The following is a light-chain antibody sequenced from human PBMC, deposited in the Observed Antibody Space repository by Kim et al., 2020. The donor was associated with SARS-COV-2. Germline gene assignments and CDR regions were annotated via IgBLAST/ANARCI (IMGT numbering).Light chain of an antibody. V-gene: IGLV3-19*01. CDR2: GKN. CDR3: SARDSSGKAYV. J-gene: IGLJ1*01. Sequence: LGKKVRKTRKGERSRRGYGRWYQRKQGEASVIVVYGKNNRPAGRQDRCSGDSSGNTAYMTITGDQAEDEADYYCSARDSSGKAYVFGTGTQLTVL. CDR1: RSRRGY.